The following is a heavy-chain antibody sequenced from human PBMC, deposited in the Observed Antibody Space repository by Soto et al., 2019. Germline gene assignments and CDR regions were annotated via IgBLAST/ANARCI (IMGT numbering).Heavy chain of an antibody. J-gene: IGHJ4*02. D-gene: IGHD2-8*02. CDR1: GGSFSGYY. Sequence: QVQLQQWGAGLLKPSETLSLTCAVYGGSFSGYYWTWIRQPPGTGLEWIGEINHSGSTNYNPSLKXXVTISVDTSKNRFSLKLTSVTAADTAVYYCARDKITGLFDYWGKGTLVTVSS. CDR3: ARDKITGLFDY. CDR2: INHSGST. V-gene: IGHV4-34*01.